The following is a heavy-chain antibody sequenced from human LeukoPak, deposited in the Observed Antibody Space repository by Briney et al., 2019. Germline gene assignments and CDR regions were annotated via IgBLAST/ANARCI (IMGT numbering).Heavy chain of an antibody. V-gene: IGHV4-59*01. CDR3: GRGFGCGYDFPTYFYGMDL. Sequence: SETLSLTCTVSGGSMNSYYWSWIRQPPGKGLEWIGYIYSSGSTNYNPSVKSRVTISVDTSKNQFSLKVSSVTAADTAVYYCGRGFGCGYDFPTYFYGMDLWGQGTTVTVSS. CDR1: GGSMNSYY. CDR2: IYSSGST. D-gene: IGHD5-12*01. J-gene: IGHJ6*02.